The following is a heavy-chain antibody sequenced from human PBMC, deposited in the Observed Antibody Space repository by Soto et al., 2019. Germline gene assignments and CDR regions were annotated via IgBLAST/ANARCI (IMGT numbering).Heavy chain of an antibody. V-gene: IGHV3-23*01. CDR3: AKSPLGFWAYMDV. J-gene: IGHJ6*03. CDR2: ISESGATT. Sequence: EVQLLESGGGLVQPGGSLRLSCAVSEFTSTTYAMSWVRQAPGKGLEWVSVISESGATTYNADSVKGRFTISRDNSKNTLYLKMSDLRAEDTAVYHCAKSPLGFWAYMDVWGKGTTVTVSS. CDR1: EFTSTTYA. D-gene: IGHD2-2*03.